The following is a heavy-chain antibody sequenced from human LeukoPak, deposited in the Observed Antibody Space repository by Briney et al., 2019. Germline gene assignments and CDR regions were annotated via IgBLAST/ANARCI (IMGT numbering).Heavy chain of an antibody. CDR3: ARRPIFVSAFDY. CDR1: GCTFSSYA. Sequence: SVTVSFKASGCTFSSYAISWVRQAPGQGLEWMGGIIPIFGTANYAQKFQGRVTINTDESTSTAYLQLSSLRAEATAVCYCARRPIFVSAFDYWGQGTLVTVSS. CDR2: IIPIFGTA. D-gene: IGHD3-10*01. V-gene: IGHV1-69*05. J-gene: IGHJ4*02.